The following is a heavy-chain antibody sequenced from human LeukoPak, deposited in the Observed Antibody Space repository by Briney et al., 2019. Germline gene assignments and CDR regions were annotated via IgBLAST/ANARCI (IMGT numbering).Heavy chain of an antibody. V-gene: IGHV3-21*01. J-gene: IGHJ4*02. CDR3: ARDGARAFDY. CDR1: GFTFSSYS. Sequence: GGSLRLSCAASGFTFSSYSMNWVRQAPGKGLEWVSSISSSSRYIYYADSVKGRFTISRDNAKNSLYLQMNSLRAEDTAVYYCARDGARAFDYWGQGTLVTVSS. D-gene: IGHD1-26*01. CDR2: ISSSSRYI.